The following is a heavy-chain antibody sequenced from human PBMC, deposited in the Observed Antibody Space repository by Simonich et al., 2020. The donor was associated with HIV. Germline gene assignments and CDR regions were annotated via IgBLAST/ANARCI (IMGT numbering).Heavy chain of an antibody. J-gene: IGHJ4*02. V-gene: IGHV1-46*01. CDR3: ARGPGVPAAIDY. D-gene: IGHD2-2*01. Sequence: QVQLVQSGAEVKKPGASVKVSCKASGYTLTCYYMHWVRQAPGQGLEWMGITHPMGGSTSNDQKFQGRATMTRDTSTSTVYMELISLRSEDTAVYYCARGPGVPAAIDYWGQGTLVTVSS. CDR2: THPMGGST. CDR1: GYTLTCYY.